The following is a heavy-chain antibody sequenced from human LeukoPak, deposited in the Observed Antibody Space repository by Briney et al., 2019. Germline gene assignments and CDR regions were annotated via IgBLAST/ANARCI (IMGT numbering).Heavy chain of an antibody. V-gene: IGHV3-9*01. J-gene: IGHJ3*01. CDR3: AKDLAVGTTLLVYAFYV. CDR2: VNRDSTTI. CDR1: GFTFYDYA. Sequence: GGALTLSLVASGFTFYDYAMHWVRQVPGKGLEWVGGVNRDSTTIAYGDSVKGRFTIFRDNARNSLYLQMDSLRTEDTALYYCAKDLAVGTTLLVYAFYVWGQGTMVTVS. D-gene: IGHD1-26*01.